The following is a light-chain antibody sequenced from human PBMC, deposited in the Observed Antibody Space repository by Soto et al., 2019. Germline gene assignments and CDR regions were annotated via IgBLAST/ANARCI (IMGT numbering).Light chain of an antibody. CDR3: AAWDDSLNGRV. J-gene: IGLJ2*01. Sequence: QSVLTQPPSVYEAPKQRVTISCSGSSSNIGNNAVNWYQQLPGKAPKLLIYYDDLLPSGVSDRFSGSKSGTSASLAISGLHSEDEADYYCAAWDDSLNGRVFGGGTKLTVL. V-gene: IGLV1-36*01. CDR1: SSNIGNNA. CDR2: YDD.